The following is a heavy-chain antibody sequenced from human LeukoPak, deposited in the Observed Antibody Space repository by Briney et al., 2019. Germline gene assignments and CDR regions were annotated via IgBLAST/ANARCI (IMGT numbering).Heavy chain of an antibody. CDR3: ARRPHYYDSSGQFDY. CDR2: IYPTDSNT. Sequence: GESLKISCKGSGYTFSNYWIGWVRQMPGKGLEWMGIIYPTDSNTRYSPSFQGQVTISADKSISTAYLQWSSLKASDTAMYYCARRPHYYDSSGQFDYWGQGTLVTVSS. J-gene: IGHJ4*02. CDR1: GYTFSNYW. D-gene: IGHD3-22*01. V-gene: IGHV5-51*01.